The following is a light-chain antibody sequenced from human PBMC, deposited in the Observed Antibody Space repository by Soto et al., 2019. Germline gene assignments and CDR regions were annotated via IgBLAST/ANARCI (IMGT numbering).Light chain of an antibody. Sequence: IQITQTPSSLSTSVGDRVTITCRASQGISNYLAWYQQKPGKVPKLLIYAASTLQSGVPSRFSGSGSGTDFTLTISSLQPEDVATYYCQKYNSAPWTFGQGTKVDIK. CDR2: AAS. CDR1: QGISNY. J-gene: IGKJ1*01. V-gene: IGKV1-27*01. CDR3: QKYNSAPWT.